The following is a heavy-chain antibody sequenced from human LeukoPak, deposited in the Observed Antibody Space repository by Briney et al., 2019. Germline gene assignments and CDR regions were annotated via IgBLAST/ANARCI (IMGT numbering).Heavy chain of an antibody. J-gene: IGHJ4*02. V-gene: IGHV4-59*08. Sequence: PGGSLRLSCAASGFTFSSYAMSWVRQPPGKGLEWIGYIYYSGSTNYNPSLKSRVTISVDTSKNQFSLKLSSVTAADTAVYYCASSYGSGWYRSFDYWGQGTLVTVSS. CDR1: GFTFSSYA. CDR3: ASSYGSGWYRSFDY. D-gene: IGHD6-19*01. CDR2: IYYSGST.